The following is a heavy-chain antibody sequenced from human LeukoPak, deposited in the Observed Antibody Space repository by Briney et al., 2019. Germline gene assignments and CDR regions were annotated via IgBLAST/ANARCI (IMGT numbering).Heavy chain of an antibody. CDR3: ARGQYDYNYFDY. D-gene: IGHD5-12*01. J-gene: IGHJ4*02. Sequence: PGGSLRLSCAASGFTFSSYEMSWVRQAPGKGLEWVSYISSSGSTIYYADSVKGRFTISRDNAKNSLYLQMNSLRAEDTAVYYCARGQYDYNYFDYWGQGTLVTVSS. CDR1: GFTFSSYE. CDR2: ISSSGSTI. V-gene: IGHV3-48*03.